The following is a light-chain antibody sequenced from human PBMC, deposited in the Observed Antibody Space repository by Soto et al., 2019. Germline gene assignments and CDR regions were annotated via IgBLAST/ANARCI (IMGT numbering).Light chain of an antibody. CDR1: QSVSNN. Sequence: EIVMTQSRATLSVSPGERATLSCRASQSVSNNLAWYQQKPGQAPRLLIYGASTRATGIPARFSGSGSGTDFTLTISSLQSEDFAVYYCQQYNNWPPWTFGQGTKVEIK. J-gene: IGKJ1*01. V-gene: IGKV3-15*01. CDR3: QQYNNWPPWT. CDR2: GAS.